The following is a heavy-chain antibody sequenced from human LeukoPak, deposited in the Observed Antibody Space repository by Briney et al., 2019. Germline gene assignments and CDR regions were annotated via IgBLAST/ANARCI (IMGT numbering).Heavy chain of an antibody. D-gene: IGHD4-23*01. Sequence: SEALSLTCTVSGGYIITSGHYWGWIRQPPGKGLEWIGSIYYTGVTSTNPFFRSRMSISVDTSKNQFSLNLTSVTAADAAVYYCARERSSSGGHNWFDPWGQGTLVTVSS. J-gene: IGHJ5*02. V-gene: IGHV4-39*07. CDR3: ARERSSSGGHNWFDP. CDR2: IYYTGVT. CDR1: GGYIITSGHY.